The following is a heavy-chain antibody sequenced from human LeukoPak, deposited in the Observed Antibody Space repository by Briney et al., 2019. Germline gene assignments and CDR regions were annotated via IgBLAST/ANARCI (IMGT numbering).Heavy chain of an antibody. D-gene: IGHD3-3*01. CDR1: GYTFTSYN. V-gene: IGHV1-18*01. Sequence: SVSASCKASGYTFTSYNFNWVRQAPGQGLEWVGWIRTNNGNTHYAQNLQGRVTMTTDTSTSTAYMELRSLRSDDTAVYYCARDQGYYAVDCWGQGTMVTVSS. CDR2: IRTNNGNT. J-gene: IGHJ4*02. CDR3: ARDQGYYAVDC.